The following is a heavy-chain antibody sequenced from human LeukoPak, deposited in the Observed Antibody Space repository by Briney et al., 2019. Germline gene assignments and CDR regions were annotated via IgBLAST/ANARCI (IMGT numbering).Heavy chain of an antibody. CDR2: INPNSGGT. D-gene: IGHD5-18*01. J-gene: IGHJ4*02. CDR1: GYTFTGYY. CDR3: ARAMGEVQLWLLCSVY. V-gene: IGHV1-2*02. Sequence: GASVKISCKASGYTFTGYYMHWVRQAPGQGLEWMGWINPNSGGTNYAQKFQGRVTMTRDTSISTAYMELSRLRSDDTAVYNCARAMGEVQLWLLCSVYWGQGTLVTVSS.